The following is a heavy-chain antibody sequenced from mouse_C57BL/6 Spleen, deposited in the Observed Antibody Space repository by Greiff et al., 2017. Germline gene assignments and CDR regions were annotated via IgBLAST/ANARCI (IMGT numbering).Heavy chain of an antibody. CDR3: ARNDGSSYWYFDV. D-gene: IGHD1-1*01. V-gene: IGHV1-66*01. CDR1: GYSFTSYY. CDR2: IYPGSGNT. J-gene: IGHJ1*03. Sequence: QVQLQQSGPELVKPGASVKISCKASGYSFTSYYIHWVKQRPGQGLVWIGWIYPGSGNTKYNEKFKGKATLTADTSSSTAYMQLSSLTSEDSAVYYCARNDGSSYWYFDVWGTGTTVTVSS.